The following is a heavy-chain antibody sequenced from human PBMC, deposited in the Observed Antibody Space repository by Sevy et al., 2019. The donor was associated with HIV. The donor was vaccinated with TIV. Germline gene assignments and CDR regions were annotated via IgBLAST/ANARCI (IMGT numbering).Heavy chain of an antibody. CDR2: IIPIFGTA. J-gene: IGHJ6*03. CDR1: GGTFSSYA. Sequence: ASVKVSCKASGGTFSSYAISWVRQAPGQGLEWMGGIIPIFGTANYAQKFQGRVTITADKSTSTAYMELSSLGSEDTAVYYCAREPAAGDYYYMDVWGKGTTVTVSS. D-gene: IGHD6-13*01. CDR3: AREPAAGDYYYMDV. V-gene: IGHV1-69*06.